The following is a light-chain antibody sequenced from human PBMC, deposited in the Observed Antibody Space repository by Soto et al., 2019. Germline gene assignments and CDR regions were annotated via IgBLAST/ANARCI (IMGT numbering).Light chain of an antibody. J-gene: IGKJ1*01. Sequence: EVVLTQSPGTLSLSPGERATLSCRASQSVSAGYLAWYQQKPGQAPRLLMFGASSRATGIPDRFSGSGSGTDFTLTISRLEPEDFAVYYCQQYGSSWWTFGQGTKVEIK. CDR1: QSVSAGY. CDR2: GAS. V-gene: IGKV3-20*01. CDR3: QQYGSSWWT.